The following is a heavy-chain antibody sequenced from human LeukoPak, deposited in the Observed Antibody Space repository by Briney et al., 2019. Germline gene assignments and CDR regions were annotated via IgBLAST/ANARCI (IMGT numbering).Heavy chain of an antibody. V-gene: IGHV3-21*04. D-gene: IGHD1-26*01. CDR1: GFTFNSYS. CDR2: ISSSSSCI. Sequence: GGSLRLSCAASGFTFNSYSMNWVRQAPGKGLEWVSSISSSSSCIYYADSVKGRFTISRDNFKNTVDLQVSGLKEEDTAVYYCARDWGQRGVGATLANWGQGTLVIVSS. J-gene: IGHJ4*02. CDR3: ARDWGQRGVGATLAN.